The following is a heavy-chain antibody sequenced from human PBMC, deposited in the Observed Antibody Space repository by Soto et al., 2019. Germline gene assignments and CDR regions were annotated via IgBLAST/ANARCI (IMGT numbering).Heavy chain of an antibody. CDR2: IIPIFVTA. J-gene: IGHJ4*02. CDR1: GGTFSTYS. D-gene: IGHD1-26*01. CDR3: ASSSGNNYGVGTNYYFDY. V-gene: IGHV1-69*06. Sequence: QVQLVQSGAEVKKPGSSVKVSCKTSGGTFSTYSIVWVRQAPGEGLEWMGGIIPIFVTANYAQKFQDRGTITADKSTNKAFMELSSLKAEDTAMYYCASSSGNNYGVGTNYYFDYWGQGTLVTVSS.